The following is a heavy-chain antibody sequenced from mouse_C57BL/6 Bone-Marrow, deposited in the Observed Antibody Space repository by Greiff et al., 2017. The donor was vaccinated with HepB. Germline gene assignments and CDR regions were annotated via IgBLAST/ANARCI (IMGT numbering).Heavy chain of an antibody. CDR1: GFTFSDYG. V-gene: IGHV5-17*01. D-gene: IGHD2-13*01. CDR2: ISSGSSTI. CDR3: ARTGDPYYFDY. Sequence: EVQLMESGGGLVKPGGSLKLSCAASGFTFSDYGMHWVRQAPEKGLEWVAYISSGSSTIYYADTVKGRFTISRDNAKNTLFLQMTSLRSEDTAMYYCARTGDPYYFDYWGQGTTLTVSS. J-gene: IGHJ2*01.